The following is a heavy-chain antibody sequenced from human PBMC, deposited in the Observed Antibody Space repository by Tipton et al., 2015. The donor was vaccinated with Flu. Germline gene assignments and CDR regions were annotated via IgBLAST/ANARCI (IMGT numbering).Heavy chain of an antibody. Sequence: TLSLTCTVSCGSISSSSYYWGWIRQPPGKGLEWIGSIYYSGSTYYNPSPKSRVTISVDTSKNQFSLKLSSVTAADTAVYYCAAFPYYYDSSGYYLTDAFDIWGQGTMVTVSS. D-gene: IGHD3-22*01. V-gene: IGHV4-39*07. CDR1: CGSISSSSYY. J-gene: IGHJ3*02. CDR2: IYYSGST. CDR3: AAFPYYYDSSGYYLTDAFDI.